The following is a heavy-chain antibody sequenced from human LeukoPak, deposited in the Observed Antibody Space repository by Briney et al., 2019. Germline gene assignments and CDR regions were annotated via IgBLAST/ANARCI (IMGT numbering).Heavy chain of an antibody. D-gene: IGHD3-22*01. CDR3: ARSGYYDTSGYYYGF. V-gene: IGHV3-48*02. J-gene: IGHJ4*02. CDR2: ISSNSRII. CDR1: GFTFSTYS. Sequence: PGGSLRLSCAASGFTFSTYSMNCVRQAPGKGLEWVSAISSNSRIIYYADSVKGRFTISRDNAKNSLYLQMNSVRDEDTAVYYCARSGYYDTSGYYYGFWGQGTLVAVSS.